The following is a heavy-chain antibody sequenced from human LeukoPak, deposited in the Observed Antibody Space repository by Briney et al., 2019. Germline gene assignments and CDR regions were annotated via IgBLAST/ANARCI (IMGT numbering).Heavy chain of an antibody. CDR1: GGSISSGGYY. CDR3: ASGRMDWFDP. J-gene: IGHJ5*02. CDR2: IYYSGST. D-gene: IGHD1-14*01. Sequence: SQTMSLTCTVSGGSISSGGYYWSWIRQHPGKGLEWIGYIYYSGSTYYNPSLKSRVTISLDTSKNQFSLKLSSVTAADTAVYYCASGRMDWFDPWGQGTLVTVSS. V-gene: IGHV4-31*03.